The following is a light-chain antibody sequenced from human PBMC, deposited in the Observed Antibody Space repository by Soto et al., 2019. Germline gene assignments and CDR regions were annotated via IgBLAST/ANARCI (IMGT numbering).Light chain of an antibody. Sequence: SALTQPASVSGAPGQSITISFTGTSREVGGYNYVSWYQQHPGEAPKLMIYDVSNRPSGVSNRFSGSKSGNTASLTISGLQAEDEADYYCRSYTSSSTPVFGTGPKVTVL. V-gene: IGLV2-14*01. J-gene: IGLJ1*01. CDR2: DVS. CDR1: SREVGGYNY. CDR3: RSYTSSSTPV.